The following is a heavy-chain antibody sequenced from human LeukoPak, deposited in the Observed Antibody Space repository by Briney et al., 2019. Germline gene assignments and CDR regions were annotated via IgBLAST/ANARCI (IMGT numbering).Heavy chain of an antibody. J-gene: IGHJ5*02. CDR1: GGSISSGDYY. D-gene: IGHD4-17*01. CDR2: IYYSGST. CDR3: ARDYGNNWFDP. V-gene: IGHV4-30-4*01. Sequence: PSETLSLTCTVSGGSISSGDYYWSWIRQPPGKGLEWIGYIYYSGSTYYNPSLRSRVSISLDTSKNQFSLKLSSVTAADTAMYYCARDYGNNWFDPWGQRTLVTVSA.